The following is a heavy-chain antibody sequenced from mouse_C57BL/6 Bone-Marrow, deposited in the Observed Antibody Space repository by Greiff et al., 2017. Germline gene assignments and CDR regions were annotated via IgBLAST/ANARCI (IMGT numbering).Heavy chain of an antibody. CDR1: EYEFPSHD. J-gene: IGHJ1*03. D-gene: IGHD2-3*01. CDR3: ARHRTGWLWYFDV. V-gene: IGHV5-2*01. CDR2: INSDGGST. Sequence: EVMLVESGGGLVQPGESLKLSCESNEYEFPSHDMSWVRKTPEKRLALVAAINSDGGSTYYPDTMERRFIISRDNTKKTLYLQMSGLRSEDTALYYCARHRTGWLWYFDVWGTGTTVTVSS.